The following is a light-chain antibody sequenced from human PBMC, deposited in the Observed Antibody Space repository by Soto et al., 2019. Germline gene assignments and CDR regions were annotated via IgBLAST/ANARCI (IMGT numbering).Light chain of an antibody. J-gene: IGKJ4*01. CDR2: GAS. Sequence: IVLTQSPDTLSLSPGERATLSCRASQSVSASYLAWYQHKPGQAPRLLMYGASRRATGIPDRFSGSGSGTDFTLTISRLEPEDFVVYFCQQYGSSPLTFGGGTKVDIK. CDR1: QSVSASY. V-gene: IGKV3-20*01. CDR3: QQYGSSPLT.